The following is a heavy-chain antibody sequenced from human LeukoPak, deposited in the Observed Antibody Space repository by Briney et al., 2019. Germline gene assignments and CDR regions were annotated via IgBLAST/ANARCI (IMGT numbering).Heavy chain of an antibody. Sequence: SETLSLTCTVSGGSISSYYWSWIRQPPGKGLEWIGYIYYSGSTNYNPSLKSRVTISVDTSKNQFSLKLSSVTAADTAVYYCVRHRGGYDHYYGMDVWGQGTTVTVSS. J-gene: IGHJ6*02. D-gene: IGHD2-15*01. CDR1: GGSISSYY. CDR3: VRHRGGYDHYYGMDV. V-gene: IGHV4-59*08. CDR2: IYYSGST.